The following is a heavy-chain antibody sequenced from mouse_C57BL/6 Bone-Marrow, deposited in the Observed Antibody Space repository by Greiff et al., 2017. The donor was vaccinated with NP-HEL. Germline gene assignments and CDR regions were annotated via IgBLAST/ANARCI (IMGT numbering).Heavy chain of an antibody. D-gene: IGHD2-3*01. Sequence: VQLQQSGAELVKPGASVKLSCKASGYTFTSYWMHWVKQRPGQGLEWIGMIHPNSGSTNYNEKFKSKATLTVDKSSSTAYMQLSSLTSEDSAVYYCAREGYYGFAYWGQGTLVTVSA. CDR3: AREGYYGFAY. V-gene: IGHV1-64*01. CDR2: IHPNSGST. J-gene: IGHJ3*01. CDR1: GYTFTSYW.